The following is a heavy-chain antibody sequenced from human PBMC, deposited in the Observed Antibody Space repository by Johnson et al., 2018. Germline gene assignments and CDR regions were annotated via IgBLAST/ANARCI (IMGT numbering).Heavy chain of an antibody. CDR1: GFTFSSYA. J-gene: IGHJ3*01. Sequence: VQLVESGGDLVQPGGSLRLSCAASGFTFSSYAMGWVRPAPGKGLEWVSTIIGTGRSTYYADSVKGRFTISRDNSKNTLYLQMNSLRAEDTALYYCAKDLKAGPRGVWGQGTMVTVSS. V-gene: IGHV3-23*04. CDR2: IIGTGRST. D-gene: IGHD3-16*01. CDR3: AKDLKAGPRGV.